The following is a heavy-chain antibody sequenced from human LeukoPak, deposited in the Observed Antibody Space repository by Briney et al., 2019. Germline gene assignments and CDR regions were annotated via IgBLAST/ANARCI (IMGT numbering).Heavy chain of an antibody. CDR2: MNPNSGNT. J-gene: IGHJ6*02. V-gene: IGHV1-8*01. CDR3: ASGLDNWNYDIYGMDV. Sequence: EASVKVSCKASGYTFTSYDIIWVRQATGQGLEWMGWMNPNSGNTGYAQKFQGRVTMTRNTSISTAYMELSSLRSEDTAVYYCASGLDNWNYDIYGMDVWGQGTTVTVSS. D-gene: IGHD1-7*01. CDR1: GYTFTSYD.